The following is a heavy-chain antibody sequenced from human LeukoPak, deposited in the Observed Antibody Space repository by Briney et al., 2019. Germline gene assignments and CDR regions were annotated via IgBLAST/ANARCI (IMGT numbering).Heavy chain of an antibody. CDR3: AVRRGHYYYYMDV. D-gene: IGHD3-16*01. CDR1: GFTFSSYE. J-gene: IGHJ6*03. V-gene: IGHV3-48*03. Sequence: PGGSLRLSCVASGFTFSSYEMNWVRQGPGKGLEWVSHISSSGAIIYYADSVRGRFTSSRDNAKNSLYLQMNSLRAEDTAVYYCAVRRGHYYYYMDVWGKGTTVTVSS. CDR2: ISSSGAII.